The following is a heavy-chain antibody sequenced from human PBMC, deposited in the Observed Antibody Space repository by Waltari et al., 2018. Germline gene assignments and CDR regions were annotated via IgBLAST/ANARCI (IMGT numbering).Heavy chain of an antibody. Sequence: EAQLVESGGGLVQPGGSLRLTCVASGFTFSDYWMFWVRQAPGKGLEWVANIIQFGSNKYYADSVKGRFTISRDNSKNTLYLQMNSLRAEDTAMYYCASADAFDIWGQGTMVTVSS. CDR2: IIQFGSNK. V-gene: IGHV3-7*01. J-gene: IGHJ3*02. CDR3: ASADAFDI. CDR1: GFTFSDYW.